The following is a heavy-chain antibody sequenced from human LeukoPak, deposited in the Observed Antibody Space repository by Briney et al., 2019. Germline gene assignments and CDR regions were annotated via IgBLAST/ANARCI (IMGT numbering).Heavy chain of an antibody. J-gene: IGHJ6*04. CDR2: ISSSGSTI. V-gene: IGHV3-48*03. Sequence: GGSLRLSCAASGFTFSSYEMNWVRQAPGKGREWVSYISSSGSTIYYADSVKGRFTISRDNAKNSLYLQMNSLRAEDTAVYYCAELGITMIGGVWGKGTTVTISS. CDR1: GFTFSSYE. CDR3: AELGITMIGGV. D-gene: IGHD3-10*02.